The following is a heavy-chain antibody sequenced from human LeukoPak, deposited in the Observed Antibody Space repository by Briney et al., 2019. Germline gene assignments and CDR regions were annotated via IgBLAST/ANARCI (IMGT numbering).Heavy chain of an antibody. CDR2: LSGSGATT. V-gene: IGHV3-23*01. CDR1: GLTFSTYA. CDR3: ATDPPYGGYYFQDYMDV. J-gene: IGHJ6*03. D-gene: IGHD4/OR15-4a*01. Sequence: GGSLRLSCAASGLTFSTYAMSWVRQAPGKGLAWVSSLSGSGATTYYADSVKGRFTISRDNSKNTLYLQMNSLRAEDTAVYYCATDPPYGGYYFQDYMDVWGKGTTVTVSS.